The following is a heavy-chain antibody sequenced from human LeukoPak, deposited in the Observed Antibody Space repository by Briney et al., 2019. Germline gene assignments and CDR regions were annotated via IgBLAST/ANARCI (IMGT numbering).Heavy chain of an antibody. J-gene: IGHJ4*02. Sequence: ASVKVSCKASGYTFTSYGISWVRQAPGQGLEWMGWINPNSGGTNYAQKFQGRVTMTRDTSISTAYMELSRLRSDDTAVYYCARTELDLYYFDYWGQGTLVTVSS. V-gene: IGHV1-2*02. CDR1: GYTFTSYG. D-gene: IGHD1-7*01. CDR2: INPNSGGT. CDR3: ARTELDLYYFDY.